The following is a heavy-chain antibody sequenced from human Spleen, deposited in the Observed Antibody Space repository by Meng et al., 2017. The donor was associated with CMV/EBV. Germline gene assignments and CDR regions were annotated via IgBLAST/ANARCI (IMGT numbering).Heavy chain of an antibody. CDR2: VYYNGNT. CDR1: GGSISSSPHY. V-gene: IGHV4-39*07. Sequence: SETLSLTCTVSGGSISSSPHYWGWVRQSPGKGLECIGSVYYNGNTYYKPSLKSRVTVPLDTSKNQFSLKLRSVTAADTAVYYCARVPIYRYSGYDWYFDYWGQGTLVTVSS. D-gene: IGHD5-12*01. CDR3: ARVPIYRYSGYDWYFDY. J-gene: IGHJ4*02.